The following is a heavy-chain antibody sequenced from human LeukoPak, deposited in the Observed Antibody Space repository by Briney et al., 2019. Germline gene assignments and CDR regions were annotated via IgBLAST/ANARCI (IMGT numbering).Heavy chain of an antibody. J-gene: IGHJ4*02. D-gene: IGHD5-24*01. CDR3: GNWLMATRSFDY. V-gene: IGHV3-23*01. Sequence: GGSLRLSCAASGFTFSSYAMSWVRQAPGKGLEWVSTISGSGGSTYYADSVKGRFTISRDNSKNTLYLQMNSLRAEDTAVYSCGNWLMATRSFDYWGQGTLVTVSS. CDR1: GFTFSSYA. CDR2: ISGSGGST.